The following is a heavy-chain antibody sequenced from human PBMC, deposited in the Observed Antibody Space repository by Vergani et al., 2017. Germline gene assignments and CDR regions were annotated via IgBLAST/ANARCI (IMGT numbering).Heavy chain of an antibody. CDR2: IYYSGST. CDR3: AREFRVRGVIKGYYYGMDV. J-gene: IGHJ6*02. V-gene: IGHV4-39*07. CDR1: GGSISSSSYY. Sequence: QLQLQESGPGLVKPSETLSLTCTVSGGSISSSSYYWGWIRQPPGKGLEWIGSIYYSGSTYYNPSLKSRVTISVDTSKNQFSLKLSSVTAADTAVYYCAREFRVRGVIKGYYYGMDVWGQGTTVTVSS. D-gene: IGHD3-10*01.